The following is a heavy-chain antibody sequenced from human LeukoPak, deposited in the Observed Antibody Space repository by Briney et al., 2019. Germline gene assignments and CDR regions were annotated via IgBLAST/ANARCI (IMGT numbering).Heavy chain of an antibody. J-gene: IGHJ4*02. Sequence: ASVKVSCKASGYTFTSYDINWVRQATGQGLEWMGWMNPNSGNTGYAQKFQGRVTITRNISISTAYMELSSLRSEDTAVYYCARYCSSTSCQVGFDYWGQGTLVTVSS. V-gene: IGHV1-8*03. CDR1: GYTFTSYD. CDR3: ARYCSSTSCQVGFDY. CDR2: MNPNSGNT. D-gene: IGHD2-2*01.